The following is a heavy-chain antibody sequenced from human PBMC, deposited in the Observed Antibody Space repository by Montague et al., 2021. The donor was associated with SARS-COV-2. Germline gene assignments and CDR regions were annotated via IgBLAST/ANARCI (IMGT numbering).Heavy chain of an antibody. CDR1: RGSFSNYY. Sequence: SETLSLTCAVSRGSFSNYYWTWIRLSPGKGLEWIGEINQGGAPNYTPSLKSRVTISLDMSKKQISLKLNSVTVADTAVFFCARGRPVQGSFRHFDSISSGALDIWGQGSLVIVSS. J-gene: IGHJ3*02. V-gene: IGHV4-34*01. D-gene: IGHD3-9*01. CDR2: INQGGAP. CDR3: ARGRPVQGSFRHFDSISSGALDI.